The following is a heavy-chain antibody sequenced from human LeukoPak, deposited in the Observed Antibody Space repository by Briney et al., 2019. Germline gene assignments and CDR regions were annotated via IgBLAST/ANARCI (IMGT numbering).Heavy chain of an antibody. CDR3: ARGPHIDYYDSSGYYIDFDY. Sequence: SVKVSCKATGGTFSSYAISWVRQAPGHGLELMGGIIPIFGTAHYAQKFQGRVNMTTDTSTSTAYMELRSLRSDDTAVYYCARGPHIDYYDSSGYYIDFDYWGQGTLVTVSS. D-gene: IGHD3-22*01. CDR2: IIPIFGTA. J-gene: IGHJ4*02. CDR1: GGTFSSYA. V-gene: IGHV1-69*05.